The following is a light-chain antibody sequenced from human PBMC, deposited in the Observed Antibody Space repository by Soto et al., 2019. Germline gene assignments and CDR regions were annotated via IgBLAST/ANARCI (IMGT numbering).Light chain of an antibody. CDR2: GAS. V-gene: IGKV3-20*01. Sequence: EIVLTQSPATLSLSPGERATLSCGASQSVSSNLAWYQQKPGQTPRLLIYGASNRATGIPERFSGSGSGTDFTLTIGRLEPQDSAMYYCQQYVISVTFGQGTRLEIK. CDR1: QSVSSN. J-gene: IGKJ5*01. CDR3: QQYVISVT.